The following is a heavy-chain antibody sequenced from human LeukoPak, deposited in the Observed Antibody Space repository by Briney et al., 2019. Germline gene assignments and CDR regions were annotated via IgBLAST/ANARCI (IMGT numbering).Heavy chain of an antibody. CDR1: GYTFTSYY. J-gene: IGHJ4*02. CDR3: ARAFGSHPAPFDY. Sequence: ASVTVSCKASGYTFTSYYMHWVRQAPGQGREWMGIINPSGGSTSYAQKFQGRVTMTRDMSTSTVYMELSSLRSEDTAVYYCARAFGSHPAPFDYWGQGTLVSVSS. V-gene: IGHV1-46*01. D-gene: IGHD1-26*01. CDR2: INPSGGST.